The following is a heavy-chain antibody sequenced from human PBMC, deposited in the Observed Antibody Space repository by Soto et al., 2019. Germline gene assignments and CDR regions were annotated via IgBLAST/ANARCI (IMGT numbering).Heavy chain of an antibody. V-gene: IGHV4-39*01. Sequence: SETLSLTCTVSGGSISSSSYYWGWIRQPPGKGLEWIGSIYYSGSTYYNPSLKSRVTISVDTSKNQFSLKLSSVTAADTAVYYCARGHYGSGSYWGGYYYYGMDVWGQGTTVTVSS. CDR3: ARGHYGSGSYWGGYYYYGMDV. CDR1: GGSISSSSYY. J-gene: IGHJ6*02. D-gene: IGHD3-10*01. CDR2: IYYSGST.